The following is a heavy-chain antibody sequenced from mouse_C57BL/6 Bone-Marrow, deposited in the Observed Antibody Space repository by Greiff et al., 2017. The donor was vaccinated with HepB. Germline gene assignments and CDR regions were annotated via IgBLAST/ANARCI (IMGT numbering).Heavy chain of an antibody. D-gene: IGHD1-1*01. J-gene: IGHJ4*01. CDR3: ARRYGSLDAMDY. V-gene: IGHV5-15*01. Sequence: EVKLMESGGGLVQPGGSLKLSCAASGFTFSDYGMAWVRQAPRKGPEWVAFISNLASSIYYADTVTGRFIISRENAKNTLYLEMSSLRSEDTAMYYCARRYGSLDAMDYWGQGTSVTVSS. CDR1: GFTFSDYG. CDR2: ISNLASSI.